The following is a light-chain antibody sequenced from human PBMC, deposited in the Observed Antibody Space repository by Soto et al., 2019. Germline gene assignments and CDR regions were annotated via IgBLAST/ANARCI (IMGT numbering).Light chain of an antibody. V-gene: IGKV1-5*01. J-gene: IGKJ3*01. Sequence: DIQMTQSPSTLSASVGDRVTITCRASQSTSSWLAWYQQKPGKAPKLLIYDASSLESGVPSRFSGSGSGTEFTLTISSLQPDDFATYYCQQYNSYPLAFGPGTKVDIK. CDR2: DAS. CDR1: QSTSSW. CDR3: QQYNSYPLA.